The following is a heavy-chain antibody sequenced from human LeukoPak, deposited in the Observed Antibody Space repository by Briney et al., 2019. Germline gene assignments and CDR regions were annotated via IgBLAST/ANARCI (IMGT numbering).Heavy chain of an antibody. D-gene: IGHD4-11*01. Sequence: LGKSLRLSCAASGFTLCVFAMLWPPPPPGKGLEGVALISYDGSDEYYADSVKGRFTLSRENVKNSLYLYMNSLRAEATALYYCARRYYSKYLYPWGQGNLVTASS. CDR2: ISYDGSDE. J-gene: IGHJ5*02. CDR3: ARRYYSKYLYP. V-gene: IGHV3-30*07. CDR1: GFTLCVFA.